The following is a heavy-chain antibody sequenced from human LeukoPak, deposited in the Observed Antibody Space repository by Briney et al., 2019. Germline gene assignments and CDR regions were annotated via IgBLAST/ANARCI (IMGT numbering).Heavy chain of an antibody. V-gene: IGHV1-69*04. CDR2: IIPILGRA. CDR1: GGTFSIYA. J-gene: IGHJ3*02. D-gene: IGHD1-1*01. Sequence: ASVKVSFTGSGGTFSIYAISWVRQGPGQGQGWVGRIIPILGRANYSQKFQGRVTITADKSTSTAYMELSSLRSEDTAVYYCARDEVWNAFDIWGQGTMVTVSS. CDR3: ARDEVWNAFDI.